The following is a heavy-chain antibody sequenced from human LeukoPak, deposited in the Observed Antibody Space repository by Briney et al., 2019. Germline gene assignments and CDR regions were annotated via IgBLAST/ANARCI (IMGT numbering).Heavy chain of an antibody. D-gene: IGHD5-12*01. CDR2: INHSGST. Sequence: SETLSLTCAVYGGSFSGYYWSWIRQPPGKGLEWIGEINHSGSTNYNPSPTSRVTISVDPSNNQFSLKLSSVTAADTAVYYCARDQGSYDLGSWFDPWGQGTLVTVSS. V-gene: IGHV4-34*01. CDR1: GGSFSGYY. J-gene: IGHJ5*02. CDR3: ARDQGSYDLGSWFDP.